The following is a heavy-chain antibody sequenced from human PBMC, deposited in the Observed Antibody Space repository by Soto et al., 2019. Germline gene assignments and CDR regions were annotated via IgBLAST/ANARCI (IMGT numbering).Heavy chain of an antibody. J-gene: IGHJ6*02. CDR1: GYTFTNYG. CDR2: ISGYNGNT. CDR3: ARGQRWLQSFYYYYGMDV. D-gene: IGHD5-12*01. Sequence: GASVKVSCKASGYTFTNYGFSWVRQAPGQGLEWMGWISGYNGNTKYAEKFQGRVTMTTDTSTSTGHMELRSLRSDDTAVYYCARGQRWLQSFYYYYGMDVWGQGTTVTVSS. V-gene: IGHV1-18*01.